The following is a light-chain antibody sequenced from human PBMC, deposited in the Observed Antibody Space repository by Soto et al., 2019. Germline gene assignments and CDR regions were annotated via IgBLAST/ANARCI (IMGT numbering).Light chain of an antibody. V-gene: IGLV1-40*01. CDR3: QSYDSSLSGVV. CDR2: VNT. Sequence: QSVLTQPPSVSGAPGRRVTISCTGSSSNIGTGSDVHWYQQLPGTAPKLLIYVNTNRPSGVPDRFSASKSGTSASLAITGLQAEDEADYYCQSYDSSLSGVVFGGGTKLTVL. J-gene: IGLJ2*01. CDR1: SSNIGTGSD.